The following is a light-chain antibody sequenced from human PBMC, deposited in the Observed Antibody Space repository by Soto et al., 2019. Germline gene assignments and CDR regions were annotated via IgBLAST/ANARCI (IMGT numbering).Light chain of an antibody. CDR3: QQYGSSPMYT. CDR1: QSVSSSY. J-gene: IGKJ2*01. CDR2: GVS. V-gene: IGKV3-20*01. Sequence: EIVLTQSPGTLSLSPGERATLSCRASQSVSSSYLAWYQQTPGQAPRLLIYGVSSSATGIPDRFTGSGSGTDFTLTISRLEPEDFAVYYCQQYGSSPMYTFGQGTNLEIK.